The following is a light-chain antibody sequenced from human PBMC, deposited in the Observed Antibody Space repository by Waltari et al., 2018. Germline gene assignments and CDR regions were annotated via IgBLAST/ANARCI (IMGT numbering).Light chain of an antibody. J-gene: IGLJ2*01. CDR1: SSNIGNYD. CDR3: ATWDNSLSEVV. V-gene: IGLV1-51*01. Sequence: QSVLTQPPSVSAAPGKKVTSSCSGSSSNIGNYDVSRYHQLPGAAPKLLIYDNNERPSGIPDRFSASKSGTSATLGITGLQIGDEADYYCATWDNSLSEVVFGGGTKLTVL. CDR2: DNN.